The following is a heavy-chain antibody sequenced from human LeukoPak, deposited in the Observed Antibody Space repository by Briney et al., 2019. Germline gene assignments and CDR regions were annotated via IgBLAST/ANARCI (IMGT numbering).Heavy chain of an antibody. Sequence: SETLSLTCTVSGGSISSSSYYWGWIRQPPGKGLEWIGSIYYSGSTYYNPSLKSRVTISVDTSKNQFSLKLSSVTAADTAVYYCARHRRANYYGSGNRDAFDIWGQGTMVTVSS. J-gene: IGHJ3*02. V-gene: IGHV4-39*01. CDR1: GGSISSSSYY. D-gene: IGHD3-10*01. CDR2: IYYSGST. CDR3: ARHRRANYYGSGNRDAFDI.